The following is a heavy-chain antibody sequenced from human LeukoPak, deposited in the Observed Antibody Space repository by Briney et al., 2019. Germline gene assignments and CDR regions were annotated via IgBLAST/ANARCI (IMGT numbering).Heavy chain of an antibody. CDR2: IGTTGDT. D-gene: IGHD3-22*01. CDR1: GFIFSDFD. V-gene: IGHV3-13*04. J-gene: IGHJ1*01. Sequence: GGSLRLSCAASGFIFSDFDMHWVRQVTGKGLEWVSAIGTTGDTYYPGSVKGRFTISRENAKNSLYLQMNSLRAEDTAVYYCATDSDYYHRSGYYYAYFQHWGQGTLVTVSS. CDR3: ATDSDYYHRSGYYYAYFQH.